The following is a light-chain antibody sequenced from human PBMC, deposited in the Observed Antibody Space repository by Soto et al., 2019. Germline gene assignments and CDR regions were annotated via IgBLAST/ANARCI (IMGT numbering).Light chain of an antibody. CDR2: TNN. CDR1: SSNIGSNT. Sequence: QSVLTQTPSASGTPGQRVTISCSGSSSNIGSNTVNWYQQLPGTAPKLLIYTNNQRPSGVPDRFSGSKSGTSASLAISWLQSEDEADYYCAAWDDSLNGYVFGTGTKVTVL. J-gene: IGLJ1*01. V-gene: IGLV1-44*01. CDR3: AAWDDSLNGYV.